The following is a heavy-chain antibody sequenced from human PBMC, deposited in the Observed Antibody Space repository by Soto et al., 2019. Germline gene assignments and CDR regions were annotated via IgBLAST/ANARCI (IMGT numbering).Heavy chain of an antibody. V-gene: IGHV3-48*02. CDR1: GFTFSSYS. Sequence: EVQLVESGGGLVQPGGSLRLSCEASGFTFSSYSMNWVRQAPEKGLEWVSYISSRSSTIYYADSVKGRFTISRDKAKNSLYLQMNSLRDEDTAVYYCARDQGAGWFGRHFDLWGRGTLVTVSS. CDR2: ISSRSSTI. CDR3: ARDQGAGWFGRHFDL. J-gene: IGHJ2*01. D-gene: IGHD3-10*01.